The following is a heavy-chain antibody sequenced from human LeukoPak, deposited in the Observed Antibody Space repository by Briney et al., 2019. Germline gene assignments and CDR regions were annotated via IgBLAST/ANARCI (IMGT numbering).Heavy chain of an antibody. CDR2: INTNTGNP. D-gene: IGHD1-26*01. CDR1: GYTFNRYG. V-gene: IGHV7-4-1*02. Sequence: ASVKVSCKASGYTFNRYGMNWVRQAPGQGLEWMGWINTNTGNPTYAQGFTGRFVFSLDTSVSTAYLQINSLKAEDTAVYYCARDSISGSYVHYDNWGQGTLVTVSS. CDR3: ARDSISGSYVHYDN. J-gene: IGHJ4*02.